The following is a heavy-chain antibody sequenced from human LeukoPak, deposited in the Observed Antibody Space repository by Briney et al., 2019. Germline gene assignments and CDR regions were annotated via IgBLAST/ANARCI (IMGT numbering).Heavy chain of an antibody. CDR1: GFIFSNYA. CDR3: AKSLYGGCDY. Sequence: GGSLRLSCAASGFIFSNYAMSWVRQAPGKGLEWVSGISTIGVSTYYADSVKGRFTISRDNSKSTLYLQMNSLRVEDTAVYYCAKSLYGGCDYWGQGTVVTVSS. D-gene: IGHD3-16*02. J-gene: IGHJ4*02. CDR2: ISTIGVST. V-gene: IGHV3-23*01.